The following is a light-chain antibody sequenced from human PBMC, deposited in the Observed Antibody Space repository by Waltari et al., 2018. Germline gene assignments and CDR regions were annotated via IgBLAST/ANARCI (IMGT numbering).Light chain of an antibody. Sequence: QSALTQPASVSGSPGQSITISCSGTDIDVGAYDFVSWYQQHPGKAPHLKIDEVSNRPSGISNRFSASKSGNTASLTISGLQAEDEADYYCSSYTTSSAPGVFGTGTRVTVL. CDR3: SSYTTSSAPGV. V-gene: IGLV2-14*01. J-gene: IGLJ1*01. CDR1: DIDVGAYDF. CDR2: EVS.